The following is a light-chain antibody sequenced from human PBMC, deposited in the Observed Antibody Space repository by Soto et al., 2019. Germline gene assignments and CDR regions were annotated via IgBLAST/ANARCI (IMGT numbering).Light chain of an antibody. CDR3: QQYGASPFT. J-gene: IGKJ3*01. CDR2: GAS. V-gene: IGKV3-20*01. Sequence: EIVLTQSPGTLSLSPGESATLSCKASESIYINSFAWYYQKPGQPPILLIYGASTRATGIPDRFSGSGSGTDFVLSIDRLEVEDSGIYYCQQYGASPFTFGPGTRVDTK. CDR1: ESIYINS.